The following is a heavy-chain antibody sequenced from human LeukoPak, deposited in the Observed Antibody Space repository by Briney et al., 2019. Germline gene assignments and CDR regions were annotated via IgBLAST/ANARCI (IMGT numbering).Heavy chain of an antibody. J-gene: IGHJ5*02. CDR1: GFTFDDYA. D-gene: IGHD5-18*01. CDR3: AKDPSSAGYSYGYVLGP. CDR2: ISWNSGSI. V-gene: IGHV3-9*01. Sequence: PGRSLRLSCAASGFTFDDYAMHWVRQAPGKGLEWVSGISWNSGSIGYADSVKGRFTISRDNAKNSLYLQMNSLRAEDTALYYCAKDPSSAGYSYGYVLGPWGQGTLVTVSS.